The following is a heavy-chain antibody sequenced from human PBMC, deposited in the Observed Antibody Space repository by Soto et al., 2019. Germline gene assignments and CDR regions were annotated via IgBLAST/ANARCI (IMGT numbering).Heavy chain of an antibody. Sequence: QVQLVESGGGVVQPGRSLRLSCAASGFTFRAFAMHCVRQAPGKGLEWVAIISYDGSQKYYTDSVKGRFTISRDNSKNTLILQMNSLRGEDAAIYYCTREPFYGMDVWGQGTTVTVSS. CDR2: ISYDGSQK. CDR1: GFTFRAFA. CDR3: TREPFYGMDV. J-gene: IGHJ6*02. V-gene: IGHV3-30-3*01.